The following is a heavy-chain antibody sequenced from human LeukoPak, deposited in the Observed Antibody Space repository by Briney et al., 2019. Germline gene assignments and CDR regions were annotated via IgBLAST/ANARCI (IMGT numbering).Heavy chain of an antibody. CDR1: GFPFGDYA. V-gene: IGHV3-7*01. J-gene: IGHJ4*02. CDR2: IKEDGSEK. CDR3: VTKEPSTSGWSY. Sequence: GGSLRLSCTASGFPFGDYAMSWFRQAPGKGLEWVANIKEDGSEKNYVDSVKGRFTISRDNAENSVYLQMNDLRAEDTGVYYCVTKEPSTSGWSYWGQGTLVTVSS. D-gene: IGHD6-19*01.